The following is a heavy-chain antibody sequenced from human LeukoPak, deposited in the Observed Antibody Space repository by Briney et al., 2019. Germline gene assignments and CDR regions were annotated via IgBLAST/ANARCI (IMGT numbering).Heavy chain of an antibody. D-gene: IGHD2/OR15-2a*01. J-gene: IGHJ4*02. CDR3: AKGGMRFLRDPFDY. V-gene: IGHV3-20*04. CDR2: INWNGGST. Sequence: GGSLRLSCAASGFTFDDYGMSWVRQAPGKGLEWVSGINWNGGSTGYADSVKGRFTISRDNAKNSLYLQMNSLRAEDTALYYCAKGGMRFLRDPFDYWGQGTLVTVSS. CDR1: GFTFDDYG.